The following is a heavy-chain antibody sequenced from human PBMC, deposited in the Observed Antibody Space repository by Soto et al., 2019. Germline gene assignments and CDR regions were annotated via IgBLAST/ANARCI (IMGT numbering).Heavy chain of an antibody. CDR3: TRVRYCTDASCFKSRVDP. CDR1: GFTFSDYW. V-gene: IGHV3-74*03. J-gene: IGHJ5*02. D-gene: IGHD2-8*01. CDR2: INSDGSNT. Sequence: GGSLRLSCAASGFTFSDYWMHWVRQVPGKGLEWVRYINSDGSNTKYADSVKGGFTISKDNAKHTLLLETNSLRAEATAEYYCTRVRYCTDASCFKSRVDPWGQGTLVTVYS.